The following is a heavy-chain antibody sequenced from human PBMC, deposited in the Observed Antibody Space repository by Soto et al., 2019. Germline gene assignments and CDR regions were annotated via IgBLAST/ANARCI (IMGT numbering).Heavy chain of an antibody. V-gene: IGHV4-4*07. CDR3: ARDRTYYDFWSGYYTPYYFDY. D-gene: IGHD3-3*01. J-gene: IGHJ4*02. CDR1: GGSISSYY. CDR2: IYTSGST. Sequence: PSETLSLTCTVSGGSISSYYWSWIWQPAGKGLEWIGRIYTSGSTNYNPSLKSRVTMSVDTSKNQFSLKLSSVTAADTAVYYCARDRTYYDFWSGYYTPYYFDYWGQGTLVTVSS.